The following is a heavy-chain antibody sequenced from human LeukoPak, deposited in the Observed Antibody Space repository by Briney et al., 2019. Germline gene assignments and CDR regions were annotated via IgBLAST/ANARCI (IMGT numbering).Heavy chain of an antibody. CDR3: AREVFGELRAFDI. V-gene: IGHV3-21*04. J-gene: IGHJ3*02. Sequence: GGSLRLSCAASGFTFSSYTMNWVRQAPGKGLEWVSSITSSSSYIYYADSVKGRFTISRDNAKNSLYLQMNSLRAEDTAVYYCAREVFGELRAFDIWGQGTMVTVSS. CDR2: ITSSSSYI. D-gene: IGHD1-26*01. CDR1: GFTFSSYT.